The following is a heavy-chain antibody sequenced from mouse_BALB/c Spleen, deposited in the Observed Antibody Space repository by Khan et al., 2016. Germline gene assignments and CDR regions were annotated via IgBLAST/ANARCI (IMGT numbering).Heavy chain of an antibody. CDR1: GYSITSGYY. J-gene: IGHJ1*01. V-gene: IGHV3-6*02. CDR2: ISYDGSN. Sequence: EVQLQESGPGLVKPSQSLSLTCSVTGYSITSGYYWNWIRQFPGNKLEWMGYISYDGSNNYNPSLKNRISNTRDTSKNQFLLKLNSVTTVDTATYYCARDPFYYYGSSYWYFDVWGAGTTVTVSS. D-gene: IGHD1-1*01. CDR3: ARDPFYYYGSSYWYFDV.